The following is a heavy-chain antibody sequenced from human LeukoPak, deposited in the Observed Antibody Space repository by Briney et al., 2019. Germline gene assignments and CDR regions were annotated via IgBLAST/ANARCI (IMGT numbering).Heavy chain of an antibody. CDR1: GFTFSNAS. CDR3: TTEYYDFWSGYPY. V-gene: IGHV3-15*01. Sequence: GGSLRLSCAASGFTFSNASMSWVRQAPGKGLEWVGRIKSKTDGGTTDYAAPVKGRFTISRDDSKNTLYLQMNSLKTEDTAVYYCTTEYYDFWSGYPYWGQGTLVTVSS. D-gene: IGHD3-3*01. J-gene: IGHJ4*02. CDR2: IKSKTDGGTT.